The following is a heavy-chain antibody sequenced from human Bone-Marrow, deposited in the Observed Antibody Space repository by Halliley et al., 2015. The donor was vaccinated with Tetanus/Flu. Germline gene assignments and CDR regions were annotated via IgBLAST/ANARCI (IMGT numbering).Heavy chain of an antibody. D-gene: IGHD3-22*01. J-gene: IGHJ4*02. CDR2: IYYGGST. CDR3: SRFNYYDGGGYSEI. Sequence: GFIYYGGSTNYNPPLKSRVSISVDTSKTQFSLKLSSVTAADTAVYYCSRFNYYDGGGYSEIWGQGTLVTVSS. V-gene: IGHV4-59*01.